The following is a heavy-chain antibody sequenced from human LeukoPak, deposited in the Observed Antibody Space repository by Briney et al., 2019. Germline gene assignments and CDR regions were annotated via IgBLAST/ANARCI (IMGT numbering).Heavy chain of an antibody. CDR1: GYTFTSYY. V-gene: IGHV1-46*01. D-gene: IGHD1-26*01. J-gene: IGHJ4*02. CDR3: AREVEQQPPDY. Sequence: ASVTVSCTASGYTFTSYYIHWVRQAPGQGLEWMGIINPSGGSTSYAQKFQGRVTMTRDTSTSTVYMELSSLRSEDTAVYYCAREVEQQPPDYWGQGTLVTVSS. CDR2: INPSGGST.